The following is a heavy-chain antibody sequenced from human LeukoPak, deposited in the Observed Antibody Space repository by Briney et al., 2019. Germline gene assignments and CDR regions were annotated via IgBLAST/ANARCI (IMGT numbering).Heavy chain of an antibody. CDR1: GYIFTHCW. V-gene: IGHV5-51*01. Sequence: GESLKISCQVSGYIFTHCWIGWVRQMPGKGLESMGIIFPADSDTTYSPSYQGQVTISADKSISTVYLQWSSLKASDTAMYYCARPRRAERDEDFWGQGTLVTVSS. D-gene: IGHD1-1*01. J-gene: IGHJ4*02. CDR2: IFPADSDT. CDR3: ARPRRAERDEDF.